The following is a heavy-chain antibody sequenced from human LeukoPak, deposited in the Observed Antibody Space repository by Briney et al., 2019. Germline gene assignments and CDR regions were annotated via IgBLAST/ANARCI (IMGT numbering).Heavy chain of an antibody. CDR2: ISGSGGGT. J-gene: IGHJ5*02. CDR1: GFTFSSYA. V-gene: IGHV3-23*01. CDR3: AKVGYNFNWFDP. Sequence: GGSLRLSCAASGFTFSSYAMSWVRQAPGKGLEWVLAISGSGGGTYYADSVKGRFTISRDNSKNTLYLQMNSLRAEDTAVYYCAKVGYNFNWFDPWGQGTLVTVSS. D-gene: IGHD5-24*01.